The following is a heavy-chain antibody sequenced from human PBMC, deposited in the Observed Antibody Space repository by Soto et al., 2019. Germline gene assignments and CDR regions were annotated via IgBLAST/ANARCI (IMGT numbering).Heavy chain of an antibody. V-gene: IGHV1-18*01. CDR3: AREGQTEYYFDY. CDR2: ISAYSGNT. CDR1: DYTFTSYD. J-gene: IGHJ4*02. Sequence: QVQLVQSGAEVKKPGASVKVSCKASDYTFTSYDISWVRQAPGQGLEWMGWISAYSGNTNYAQKFQGRVTMTTDTSTSTAYMELRNLRSDDTAVYYCAREGQTEYYFDYWGRGTLVTVSS.